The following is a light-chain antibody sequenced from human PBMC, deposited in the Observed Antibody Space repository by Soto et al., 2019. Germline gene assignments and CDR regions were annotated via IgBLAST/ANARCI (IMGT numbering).Light chain of an antibody. CDR2: EAS. CDR3: QQYNSYSET. CDR1: QSISAW. Sequence: DIQMTQSPSSLSASLADRVRMSSGARQSISAWLAWYPKRSGTAPKLLIYEASTLGSGVPSRCRGSVSGTEFTLTISSLQPDDFATYYCQQYNSYSETFGQGTKVDIK. V-gene: IGKV1-5*03. J-gene: IGKJ1*01.